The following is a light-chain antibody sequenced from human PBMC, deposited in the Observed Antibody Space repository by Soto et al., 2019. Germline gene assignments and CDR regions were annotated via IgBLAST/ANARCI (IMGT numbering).Light chain of an antibody. CDR1: QGISNY. CDR3: QQLKSYVT. Sequence: IQFTQSPSSLSASVVDRVTITCRASQGISNYLAWYQQKPGKTPRLLIYGATTLQSGVPSRFSGSGSGTDFALTISSLQPEDFATYYCQQLKSYVTFGQGTRLEIK. J-gene: IGKJ5*01. CDR2: GAT. V-gene: IGKV1-9*01.